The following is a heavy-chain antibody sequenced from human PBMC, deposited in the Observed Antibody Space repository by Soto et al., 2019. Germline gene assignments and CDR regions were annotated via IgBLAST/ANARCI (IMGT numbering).Heavy chain of an antibody. J-gene: IGHJ4*02. CDR3: ARMNYYDSSGYYPGSPFDY. CDR2: IYYSGST. Sequence: LSLTCTVSGGSISSSSYYWGWIRQPPGKGLEWIGSIYYSGSTYYNPSLKSRVTISVDTSKNQFSLKLSSVTAADTAVYYCARMNYYDSSGYYPGSPFDYWGQGTLVTVSS. V-gene: IGHV4-39*01. CDR1: GGSISSSSYY. D-gene: IGHD3-22*01.